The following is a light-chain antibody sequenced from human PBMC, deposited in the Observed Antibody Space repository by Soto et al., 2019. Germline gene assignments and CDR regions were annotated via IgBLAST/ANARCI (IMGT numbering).Light chain of an antibody. CDR1: KNIRNY. J-gene: IGKJ3*01. Sequence: DIQMTQSPSSLSASGGDRVTITCQASKNIRNYLNWYQQKPGKAPKLLIYDASNLETGVPSRYSGSGSRTDFTFTIRSLQPEDIATYYWQQYDNLPPSFGLGTKVDIK. CDR2: DAS. V-gene: IGKV1-33*01. CDR3: QQYDNLPPS.